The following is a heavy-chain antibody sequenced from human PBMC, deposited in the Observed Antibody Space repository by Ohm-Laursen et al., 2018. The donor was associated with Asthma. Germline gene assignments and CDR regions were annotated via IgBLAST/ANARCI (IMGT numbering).Heavy chain of an antibody. Sequence: GSSVKVSCKASGGTFSSYAISWVRQAPGQGLEWMGGIIPIFGIANYAQKFQGRVTITADKSTSTAYMELSSLRSEDTAVYYCARDYFDSPAWFDPWGQGTLVTVSS. J-gene: IGHJ5*02. D-gene: IGHD2/OR15-2a*01. CDR2: IIPIFGIA. CDR3: ARDYFDSPAWFDP. CDR1: GGTFSSYA. V-gene: IGHV1-69*17.